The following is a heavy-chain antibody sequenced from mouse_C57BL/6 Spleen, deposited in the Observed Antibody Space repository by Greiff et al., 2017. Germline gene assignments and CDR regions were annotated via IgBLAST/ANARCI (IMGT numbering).Heavy chain of an antibody. J-gene: IGHJ2*01. CDR1: GFTFSDYY. CDR3: ARGSYGYFDY. CDR2: IHYDGSST. Sequence: EVMLVESEGGLVQPGSSMTLSCTASGFTFSDYYMAWVRQVPEKGLEWVANIHYDGSSTYYLDSLKSRFIISRDNAKNILYLQMSSLKSEDTATYYCARGSYGYFDYWGQGTTLTVSS. V-gene: IGHV5-16*01. D-gene: IGHD1-1*01.